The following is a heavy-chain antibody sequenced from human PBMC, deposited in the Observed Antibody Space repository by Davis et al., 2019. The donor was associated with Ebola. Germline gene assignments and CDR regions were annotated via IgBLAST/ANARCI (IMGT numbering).Heavy chain of an antibody. CDR3: ASKQEYSNNLLYYHFALDV. Sequence: GESLKISCAATGFRLSDHYMTWIRQAPGAGLEWVSYFSISASIKSYADAVKGRFSISRDNAKNSVYLQMNDLRAEDTAVYYCASKQEYSNNLLYYHFALDVWGQGTTVTVSS. J-gene: IGHJ6*02. CDR1: GFRLSDHY. CDR2: FSISASIK. D-gene: IGHD4-11*01. V-gene: IGHV3-11*01.